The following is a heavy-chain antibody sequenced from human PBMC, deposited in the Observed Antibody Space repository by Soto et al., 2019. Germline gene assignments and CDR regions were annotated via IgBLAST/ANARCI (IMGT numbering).Heavy chain of an antibody. CDR2: FDPEDGET. D-gene: IGHD6-13*01. CDR1: GYTLTELS. J-gene: IGHJ4*02. V-gene: IGHV1-24*01. CDR3: ANALGSSSWYLTFDY. Sequence: GASVKVSCKVSGYTLTELSMHWVRQAPGKGLEWMGGFDPEDGETIYAQKFQGRVTMTEDTSTDTAYMELSSLRSEDTAVYYCANALGSSSWYLTFDYWGQGTLVTVSS.